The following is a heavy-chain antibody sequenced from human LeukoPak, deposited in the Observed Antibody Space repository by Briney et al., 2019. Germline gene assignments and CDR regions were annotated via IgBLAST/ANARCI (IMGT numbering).Heavy chain of an antibody. V-gene: IGHV3-7*03. CDR1: GFTFSSYW. Sequence: PGGSLRLSCAASGFTFSSYWMTWVRQAPGKGPEWVANIKQDGSEKYYVDSVKGRFTISRDNAKNSLYLQMNSLRAEETAVYYCARERVGSSWYFDYWGQGTLVTVSS. J-gene: IGHJ4*02. D-gene: IGHD6-13*01. CDR2: IKQDGSEK. CDR3: ARERVGSSWYFDY.